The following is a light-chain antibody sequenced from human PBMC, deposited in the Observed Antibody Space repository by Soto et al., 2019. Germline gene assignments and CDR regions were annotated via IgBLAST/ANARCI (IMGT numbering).Light chain of an antibody. Sequence: EIVMTQSPATLSVSPGERATLSCRASQSVSSNLAWYQQKPGQAPRLLIYGASTRATGIPARFSGSGSGTAFTLSISSLQSEDFAVYYWQQYNKWPQTFGQGTKVEIK. V-gene: IGKV3-15*01. CDR1: QSVSSN. J-gene: IGKJ1*01. CDR2: GAS. CDR3: QQYNKWPQT.